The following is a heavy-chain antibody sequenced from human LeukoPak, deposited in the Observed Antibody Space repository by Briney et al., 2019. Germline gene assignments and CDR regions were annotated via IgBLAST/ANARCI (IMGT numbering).Heavy chain of an antibody. CDR2: IKGDGSVQ. V-gene: IGHV3-7*02. D-gene: IGHD4-17*01. Sequence: GGSLRLSCVASGFTFSTSWMNWVRQAPGKGLEWVANIKGDGSVQSYVDSVKGRFTISRDNAKNSLFLEMNSLRAEDTAVYYCAITGGPTVTAFDLWGQGILVTVSS. CDR1: GFTFSTSW. CDR3: AITGGPTVTAFDL. J-gene: IGHJ4*02.